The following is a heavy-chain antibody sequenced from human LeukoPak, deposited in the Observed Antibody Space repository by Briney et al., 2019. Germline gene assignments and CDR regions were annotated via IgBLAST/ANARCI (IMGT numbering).Heavy chain of an antibody. V-gene: IGHV4-59*08. CDR1: GGSMNNYY. D-gene: IGHD6-19*01. CDR3: ARPREQWLGNDAFDI. CDR2: IYYSGST. Sequence: SETLSLICAVSGGSMNNYYWTWIRQSPGKGLEWIGYIYYSGSTNYNPPLKSRVTISVDTSKNQFSLKLSSVTAAGSAVYYCARPREQWLGNDAFDIWGQGTMVTVSS. J-gene: IGHJ3*02.